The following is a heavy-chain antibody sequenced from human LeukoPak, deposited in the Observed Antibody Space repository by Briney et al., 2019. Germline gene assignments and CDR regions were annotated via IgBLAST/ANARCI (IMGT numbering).Heavy chain of an antibody. V-gene: IGHV1-18*01. J-gene: IGHJ5*02. D-gene: IGHD3-22*01. CDR3: ARDTPNYYDSSGYYFWFDP. CDR2: ISAYNGNT. CDR1: GYTFTSYG. Sequence: ASVKVSCKASGYTFTSYGISWVRQAPGQGLEWMGWISAYNGNTNYAQKLQGRVTMTTDTSTSTAYMELRSLRSDVTAVYYCARDTPNYYDSSGYYFWFDPWGQGTLVTVSS.